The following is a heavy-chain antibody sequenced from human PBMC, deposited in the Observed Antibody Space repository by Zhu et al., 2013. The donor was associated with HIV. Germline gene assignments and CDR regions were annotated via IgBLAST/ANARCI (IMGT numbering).Heavy chain of an antibody. CDR1: GYTFTRYY. CDR3: TVYMELYTLRSDDTAVYDCARDQGGSRSSRYDY. D-gene: IGHD6-6*01. J-gene: IGHJ4*02. Sequence: QVQPVQSGAEVRKPGAPVKASCKAPGYTFTRYYMHCVRQAPGQGLEWMGIMNPSGGNTMYAQKLQGRVTMARDTSTSTVYMELQGRVTMTRDTSTSTVYMELYTLRSDDTAVYDCARDQGGSRSSRYDYWGQGTPGHRLL. V-gene: IGHV1-46*01. CDR2: MNPSGGNT.